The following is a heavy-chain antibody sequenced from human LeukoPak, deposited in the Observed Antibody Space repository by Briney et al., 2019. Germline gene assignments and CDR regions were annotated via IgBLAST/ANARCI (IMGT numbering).Heavy chain of an antibody. CDR2: IKSKTDGGTT. Sequence: PSETLSLTCAVYGGSFSGYYWSWVRQAPGKGLEWVGRIKSKTDGGTTDYAAPVKGRFTISRDDSKNTLYLQMNSLKTEDTAVYYCTTDAYYYDSSGYYGGFDYWGQGTLVTVSS. CDR1: GGSFSGYY. J-gene: IGHJ4*02. V-gene: IGHV3-15*01. CDR3: TTDAYYYDSSGYYGGFDY. D-gene: IGHD3-22*01.